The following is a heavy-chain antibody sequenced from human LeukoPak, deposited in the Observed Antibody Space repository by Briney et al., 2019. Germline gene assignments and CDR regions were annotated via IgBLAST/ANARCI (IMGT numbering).Heavy chain of an antibody. Sequence: GGSLRLSCAASGFTFSSYWMNWVRQAPGKGLVWVSRIASDGSSTTYADSVKGRFSISRDNSKNTLYLQMNSLRAEDTAVYYCAKEGFDSWGQGTLVTVSS. CDR2: IASDGSST. J-gene: IGHJ4*02. CDR3: AKEGFDS. CDR1: GFTFSSYW. V-gene: IGHV3-74*01.